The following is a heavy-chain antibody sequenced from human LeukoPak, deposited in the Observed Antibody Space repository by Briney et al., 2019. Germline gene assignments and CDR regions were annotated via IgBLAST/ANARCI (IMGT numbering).Heavy chain of an antibody. CDR1: GGSFSGYY. J-gene: IGHJ6*03. CDR2: INHSGST. D-gene: IGHD6-13*01. Sequence: SETLSLTCAVYGGSFSGYYWSWIRQPPGKGQEWVGEINHSGSTNYNPSLKSRVTTSVDTSKNQFPLKLSSVNAADTAVYYCARGANLDIAAAGPGRDYYYYYYYMDVWGKGTTVTVSS. V-gene: IGHV4-34*01. CDR3: ARGANLDIAAAGPGRDYYYYYYYMDV.